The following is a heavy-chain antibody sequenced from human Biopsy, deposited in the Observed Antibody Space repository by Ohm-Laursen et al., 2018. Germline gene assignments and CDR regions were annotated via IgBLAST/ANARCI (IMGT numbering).Heavy chain of an antibody. D-gene: IGHD2-2*01. CDR3: AREAIGYQLPCDD. J-gene: IGHJ4*02. V-gene: IGHV1-69*06. Sequence: GASVKVSCKVLGGTFSASGISWVRLAPGHGLEFVGGIIPIFQTTHYAQSFQGRVTIVADKSTSTVDMELTSLTSDDTAVYFCAREAIGYQLPCDDWGQGTLVTVSS. CDR2: IIPIFQTT. CDR1: GGTFSASG.